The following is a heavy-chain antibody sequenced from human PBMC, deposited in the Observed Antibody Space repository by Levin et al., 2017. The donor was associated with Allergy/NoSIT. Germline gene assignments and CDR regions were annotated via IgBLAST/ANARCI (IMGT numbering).Heavy chain of an antibody. CDR1: GYTFTSYG. CDR2: ISAYNGNT. Sequence: GESLKISCKASGYTFTSYGISWVRQAPGQGLEWMGWISAYNGNTNYAQKLQGRVTMTTDTSTSTAYMELRSLRSDDTAVYYCARERRTQEMATTYWYFDLWGRGTLVTVSS. CDR3: ARERRTQEMATTYWYFDL. J-gene: IGHJ2*01. D-gene: IGHD5-24*01. V-gene: IGHV1-18*01.